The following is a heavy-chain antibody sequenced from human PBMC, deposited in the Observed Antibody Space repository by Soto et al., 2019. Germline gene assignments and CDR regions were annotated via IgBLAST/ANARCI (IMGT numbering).Heavy chain of an antibody. CDR1: GGSVRGNLYY. Sequence: PSETLSLTCTVSGGSVRGNLYYWGWIRQPPGKGLEWIGNIFYRGNTSDNPSLKSRVTISVDTSTNQFSLMLSSVTAADTAVDYCARRVMGNICYFDYWGQGTLVTVSS. J-gene: IGHJ4*02. V-gene: IGHV4-39*01. CDR3: ARRVMGNICYFDY. D-gene: IGHD2-21*01. CDR2: IFYRGNT.